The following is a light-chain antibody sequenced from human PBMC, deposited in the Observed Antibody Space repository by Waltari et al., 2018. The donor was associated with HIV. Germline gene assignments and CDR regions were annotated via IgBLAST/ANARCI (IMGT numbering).Light chain of an antibody. Sequence: IVMTQSPFSLPVTPGKPASIACRSSHSLLDSKGYNFLEWYVQKPGQSPPPLIYLGSYRAPGVPDRFSGSGSGTVFTLKISRVEADDVGIYYCMQALQTPGFG. CDR2: LGS. J-gene: IGKJ4*01. CDR3: MQALQTPG. CDR1: HSLLDSKGYNF. V-gene: IGKV2-28*01.